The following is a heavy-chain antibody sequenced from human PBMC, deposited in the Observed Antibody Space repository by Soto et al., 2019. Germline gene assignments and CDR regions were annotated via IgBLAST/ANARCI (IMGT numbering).Heavy chain of an antibody. D-gene: IGHD2-8*02. CDR2: LSYTGST. Sequence: QVHLQESGPQLVKPSQPLSLTCTVSGGPVRDAFSYWTWIRQPPGKGPEWMGYLSYTGSTYYNPSLRNRATISLDESSNLLSLRLSSVTAADTAVYFCARELEGGVFDIWGRGTLVTVSS. CDR1: GGPVRDAFSY. J-gene: IGHJ3*02. CDR3: ARELEGGVFDI. V-gene: IGHV4-30-4*01.